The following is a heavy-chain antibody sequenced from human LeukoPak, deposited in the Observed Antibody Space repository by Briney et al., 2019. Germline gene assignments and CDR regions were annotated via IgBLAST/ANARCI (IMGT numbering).Heavy chain of an antibody. CDR3: ATGKDRSGYYYSLDY. J-gene: IGHJ4*02. CDR1: GGTFSSYA. V-gene: IGHV1-69*13. Sequence: SVKVSCKASGGTFSSYATSWVRQAPGQGLEWIGGIIPIFGPNYAQKFQGRATISADLATATAYMELSSLTSEDTSVYYCATGKDRSGYYYSLDYWGQGTLVAVSS. D-gene: IGHD3-22*01. CDR2: IIPIFGP.